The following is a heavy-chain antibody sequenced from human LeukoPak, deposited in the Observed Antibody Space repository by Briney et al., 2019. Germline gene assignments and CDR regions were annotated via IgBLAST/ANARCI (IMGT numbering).Heavy chain of an antibody. CDR1: GGSITNYY. CDR3: ARDTNYYDSSGYLFDY. J-gene: IGHJ4*02. Sequence: SETLSLTCTVSGGSITNYYWSWIRQPPGKGLEWIGYIYYSGSTNYNPSLKSRVTISVDTSKNQFSLKLSSVTAADTAVYYCARDTNYYDSSGYLFDYWGQGTLVTVSS. V-gene: IGHV4-59*01. CDR2: IYYSGST. D-gene: IGHD3-22*01.